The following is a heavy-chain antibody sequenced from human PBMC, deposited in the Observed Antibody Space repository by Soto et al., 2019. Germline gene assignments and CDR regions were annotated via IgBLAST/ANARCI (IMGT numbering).Heavy chain of an antibody. V-gene: IGHV3-7*01. Sequence: GGSLRLSCAASGFTFSSYWMSWVRQAPGKGLEWVANIKQDGSEKYYVDSVKGRFTISRDNAKNSLYLQMNSLRAEDTAVYYCARDRRITIFGVVIGLDAFDIWGQGTMVTVSS. CDR1: GFTFSSYW. D-gene: IGHD3-3*01. J-gene: IGHJ3*02. CDR3: ARDRRITIFGVVIGLDAFDI. CDR2: IKQDGSEK.